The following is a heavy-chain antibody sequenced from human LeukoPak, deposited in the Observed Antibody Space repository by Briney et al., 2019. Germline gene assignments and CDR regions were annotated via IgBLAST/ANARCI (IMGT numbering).Heavy chain of an antibody. Sequence: HPGGSLRLSCAASGFTFSSYWMSWVRQSPGKGLEWVANIKRDASEKYYVDSVKGRFTISRDNAKNSLYLQMNSLRAEDTAVYYCAKSDFYDSSSPVHFDYWGQGTLVTVSS. CDR3: AKSDFYDSSSPVHFDY. V-gene: IGHV3-7*01. CDR2: IKRDASEK. CDR1: GFTFSSYW. D-gene: IGHD3-22*01. J-gene: IGHJ4*02.